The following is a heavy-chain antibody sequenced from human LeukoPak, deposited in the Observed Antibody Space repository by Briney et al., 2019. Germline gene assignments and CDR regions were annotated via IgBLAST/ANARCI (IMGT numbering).Heavy chain of an antibody. J-gene: IGHJ4*02. D-gene: IGHD2-15*01. CDR1: GFTFSNYW. V-gene: IGHV3-7*01. CDR3: AREGGGYYVDN. CDR2: VKQDESEI. Sequence: GGSLRLSCAASGFTFSNYWMSWVRQAPGKGLEWVASVKQDESEIYYVDSVKGRFSISRDNAKNSLYLHMIGVRADDTAVYYCAREGGGYYVDNWGQGTLVTVSP.